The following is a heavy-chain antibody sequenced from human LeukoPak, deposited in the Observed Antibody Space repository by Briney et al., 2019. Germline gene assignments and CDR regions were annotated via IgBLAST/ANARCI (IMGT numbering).Heavy chain of an antibody. Sequence: GGSLRLSCAASGFTFSSYSMNWVRQAPGKGLEWVSSISTSSSYIYYADSVKGRFTISRDNAKNSLYLQMNSLRAEDTAVYYCARGRDGSQSPIDDWGQGTLVTVSS. CDR3: ARGRDGSQSPIDD. CDR1: GFTFSSYS. D-gene: IGHD5-24*01. V-gene: IGHV3-21*01. CDR2: ISTSSSYI. J-gene: IGHJ4*02.